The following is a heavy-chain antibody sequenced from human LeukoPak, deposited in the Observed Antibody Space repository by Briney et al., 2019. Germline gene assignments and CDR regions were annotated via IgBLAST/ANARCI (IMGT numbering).Heavy chain of an antibody. CDR3: AIPVSGTDRAFKI. Sequence: SETLSLTCTVSGGSISNSADYWGWVRQPPGKGLEWIGTLYYRGDTYYNPSLNSRVAISADTSRNQLSLRLNSVTATDTAVYYCAIPVSGTDRAFKIWGQGTMVTVSS. V-gene: IGHV4-39*01. CDR2: LYYRGDT. J-gene: IGHJ3*02. CDR1: GGSISNSADY. D-gene: IGHD1-26*01.